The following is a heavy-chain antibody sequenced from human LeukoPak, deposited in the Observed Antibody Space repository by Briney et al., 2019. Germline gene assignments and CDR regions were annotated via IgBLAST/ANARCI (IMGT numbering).Heavy chain of an antibody. CDR1: GFTFSTYW. Sequence: GGSLRLSCAASGFTFSTYWMSWVRQAPGKGLESVAKIKEDGSDKYYVDSVKGRFTISRDNGKNSPYLQMNSLRAEDTAVYYCARDPGRGSFDYWGQGTLVTVSS. J-gene: IGHJ4*02. V-gene: IGHV3-7*01. D-gene: IGHD2-15*01. CDR2: IKEDGSDK. CDR3: ARDPGRGSFDY.